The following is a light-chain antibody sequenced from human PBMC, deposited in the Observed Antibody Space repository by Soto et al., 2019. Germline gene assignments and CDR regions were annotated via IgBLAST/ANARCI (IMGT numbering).Light chain of an antibody. J-gene: IGKJ4*01. CDR1: QNINIF. V-gene: IGKV1-39*01. CDR3: QESYSTPLA. Sequence: DIPVTQSPSSLSASVGDRVTITCRTSQNINIFLNWYQQKPGRAPLVVISAASNLESGVPSRFSGRGSETEFTLTISNLQPGDSALYFCQESYSTPLAFGGGTRVEIK. CDR2: AAS.